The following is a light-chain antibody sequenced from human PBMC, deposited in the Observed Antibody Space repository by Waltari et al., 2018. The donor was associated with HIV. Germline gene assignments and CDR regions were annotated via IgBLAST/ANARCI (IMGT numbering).Light chain of an antibody. CDR1: RSAVGAYIS. CDR2: DVS. Sequence: QSALTQPASVSGSPGPSITISCTGTRSAVGAYISVSWYPHHPGNAPKLVIFDVSERPTGISNRFSGSKSGNTASLTISGLQAEDEADFYCTSYINNGALVFGGGTKLTVL. J-gene: IGLJ2*01. CDR3: TSYINNGALV. V-gene: IGLV2-14*03.